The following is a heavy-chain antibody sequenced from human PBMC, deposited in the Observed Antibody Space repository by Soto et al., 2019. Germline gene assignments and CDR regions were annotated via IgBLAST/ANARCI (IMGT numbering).Heavy chain of an antibody. CDR2: IIPICGTA. CDR1: GGTFSSYA. Sequence: QVQLVQSGAEVKQPGSSVKVSCKASGGTFSSYAISWVRQAPGQGLEWMGGIIPICGTANYAQKFQGRVTITADESTSTAYMELSSLRSEDTAVYYCARGIAVAGTIDWYFDLWGRGTLVTVSS. V-gene: IGHV1-69*01. J-gene: IGHJ2*01. D-gene: IGHD6-19*01. CDR3: ARGIAVAGTIDWYFDL.